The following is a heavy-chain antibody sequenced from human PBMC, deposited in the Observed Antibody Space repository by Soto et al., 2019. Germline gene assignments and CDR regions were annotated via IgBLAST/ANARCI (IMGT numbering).Heavy chain of an antibody. D-gene: IGHD6-25*01. CDR1: GGSISSSSSY. V-gene: IGHV4-39*01. Sequence: PTQPLSPTSTVSGGSISSSSSYWGWIRQPPGKGLEWMGSIYYRGSTYYNPSLKSRVTISVDTSKNQFSLKLSSVTAADTAVYYCARRGYGSGAFDIWGQGTMVTVSS. CDR2: IYYRGST. J-gene: IGHJ3*02. CDR3: ARRGYGSGAFDI.